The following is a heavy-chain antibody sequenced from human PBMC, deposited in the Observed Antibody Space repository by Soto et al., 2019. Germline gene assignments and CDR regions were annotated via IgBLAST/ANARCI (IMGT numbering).Heavy chain of an antibody. V-gene: IGHV4-34*01. D-gene: IGHD3-3*01. CDR2: INHSGST. CDR3: ARAPGDFWSGYRHFDY. J-gene: IGHJ4*02. Sequence: SETLSLTCAVYGGSFSGYYWSWIRQPPGKGLEWIGEINHSGSTNYNPSLKSRVTISVDTSKNQFSLKLSSVTAADTAVYYCARAPGDFWSGYRHFDYWGQGTLVTVSS. CDR1: GGSFSGYY.